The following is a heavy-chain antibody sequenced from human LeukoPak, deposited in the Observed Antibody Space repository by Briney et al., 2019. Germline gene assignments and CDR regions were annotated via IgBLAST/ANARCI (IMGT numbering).Heavy chain of an antibody. D-gene: IGHD3-10*01. Sequence: GASVKVSCKASGYTFTSYDINWVRQATGQGLEWMGWMNPNSGNTGYAQKFQGRVTMTRNTSISTAYMELSSLRSEDTAVNYCALYRSYGSGSYYTTDYYYMDVWGKGTTVTVSS. J-gene: IGHJ6*03. CDR3: ALYRSYGSGSYYTTDYYYMDV. CDR2: MNPNSGNT. CDR1: GYTFTSYD. V-gene: IGHV1-8*01.